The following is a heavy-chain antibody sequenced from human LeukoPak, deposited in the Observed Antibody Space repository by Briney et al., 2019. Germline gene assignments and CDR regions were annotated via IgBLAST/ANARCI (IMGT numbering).Heavy chain of an antibody. Sequence: EASQTLSLTCTVSGGSMNTYFWSWIRQPPAKGLQGIGHIHYSGSTPYNPSLKSRVTISVDVSKIQFSLKLSSVTAADTAVYYCARHKTGGTYPLDYWGQGTLVTVSS. CDR3: ARHKTGGTYPLDY. J-gene: IGHJ4*02. CDR2: IHYSGST. CDR1: GGSMNTYF. D-gene: IGHD1-26*01. V-gene: IGHV4-59*08.